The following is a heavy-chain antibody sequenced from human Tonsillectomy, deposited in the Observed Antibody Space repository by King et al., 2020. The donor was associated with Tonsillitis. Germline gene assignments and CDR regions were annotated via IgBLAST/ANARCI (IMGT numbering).Heavy chain of an antibody. CDR3: ARDRVVVVAATRLWYFDL. D-gene: IGHD2-15*01. J-gene: IGHJ2*01. Sequence: EVQLVESGGGLIQPGGSLRLSGAASGFTVSSNYMSWVRQAPGKGLEWVSVIYSGGSTYYADSVKGRFTISRDNSKNTLYLQMNSLRAEDTAVYYCARDRVVVVAATRLWYFDLWGRGTLVTVSS. CDR2: IYSGGST. V-gene: IGHV3-53*01. CDR1: GFTVSSNY.